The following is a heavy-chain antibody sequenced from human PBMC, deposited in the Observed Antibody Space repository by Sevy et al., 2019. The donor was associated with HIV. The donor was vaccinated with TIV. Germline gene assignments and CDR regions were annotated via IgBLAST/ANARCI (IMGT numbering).Heavy chain of an antibody. CDR3: ARDVSDHPGDY. CDR1: GYTFTSYG. J-gene: IGHJ4*02. Sequence: ASVKVSCKASGYTFTSYGISWVRQAPGQGLEWMGWISAYNGNTKYSQKFQGRVTITRDTSASTAYMELSSLRSEDTAVYYCARDVSDHPGDYWGQGTLVTVSS. CDR2: ISAYNGNT. D-gene: IGHD2-21*02. V-gene: IGHV1-18*01.